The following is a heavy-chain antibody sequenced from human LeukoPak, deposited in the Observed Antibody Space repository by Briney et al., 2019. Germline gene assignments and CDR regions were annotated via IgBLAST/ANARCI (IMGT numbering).Heavy chain of an antibody. J-gene: IGHJ4*02. V-gene: IGHV3-30*18. D-gene: IGHD2-21*01. CDR3: AKDHGDSPFDY. Sequence: PGGSLRLSCAASGFTFSSYGMHWVRQAPGKGLEWVAVISYDGSNKYYADSVKGRFTISRDNSKNTLYLQMNSLRAEDTAVYYCAKDHGDSPFDYWGQGTLVTVSS. CDR2: ISYDGSNK. CDR1: GFTFSSYG.